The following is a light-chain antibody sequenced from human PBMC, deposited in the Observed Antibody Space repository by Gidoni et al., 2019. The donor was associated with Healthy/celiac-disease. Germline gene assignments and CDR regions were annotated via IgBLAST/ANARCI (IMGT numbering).Light chain of an antibody. CDR1: QSVSRY. CDR2: DAS. J-gene: IGKJ4*01. V-gene: IGKV3-11*01. Sequence: DIVLTQSPATLSLSPGERATLSCRASQSVSRYLAWYQQKPGQAPRLLIYDASNRATGIPARFSGSGSVTDFTLTISSLEPEDFAVYYCQQRSNWPPALTFGGGTKVEIK. CDR3: QQRSNWPPALT.